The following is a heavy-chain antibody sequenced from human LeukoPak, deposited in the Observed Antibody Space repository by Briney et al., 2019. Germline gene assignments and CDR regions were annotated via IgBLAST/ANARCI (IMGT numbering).Heavy chain of an antibody. CDR3: ARSYYYDSSGYSDP. CDR1: GYTFTSYG. CDR2: ISAYNGNT. J-gene: IGHJ5*02. V-gene: IGHV1-18*01. Sequence: ASVKVSCKASGYTFTSYGISWVRQAPGQGLEWMGWISAYNGNTNYAQKLLGRVTMTTDTSTSTAYMELRSLRSDDTAVYYCARSYYYDSSGYSDPWGQGTLVTVSS. D-gene: IGHD3-22*01.